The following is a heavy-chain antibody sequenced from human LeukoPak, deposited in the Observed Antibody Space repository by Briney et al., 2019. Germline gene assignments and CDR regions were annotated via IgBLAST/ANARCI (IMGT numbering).Heavy chain of an antibody. D-gene: IGHD5-12*01. J-gene: IGHJ6*02. CDR1: GFTFSVYW. Sequence: GGSLRLSCAASGFTFSVYWMNWVRQTPGKGLEWVANIWEGGSRTYYVDSVKGRFTISGDSAKSSVYLQMNSLRAEDSGVYYCARGSDIVATAPYYYYGMDVWGQGTTVTVSS. V-gene: IGHV3-7*01. CDR3: ARGSDIVATAPYYYYGMDV. CDR2: IWEGGSRT.